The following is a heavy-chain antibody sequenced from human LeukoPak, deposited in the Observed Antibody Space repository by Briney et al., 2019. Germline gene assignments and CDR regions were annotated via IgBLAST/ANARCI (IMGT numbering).Heavy chain of an antibody. CDR3: ARGPITMVRGVIIYDAFDI. CDR2: MNPNSGNT. D-gene: IGHD3-10*01. CDR1: GYTFISYD. V-gene: IGHV1-8*03. J-gene: IGHJ3*02. Sequence: ASVKVSCKASGYTFISYDINWVRQATGQGLEWMGWMNPNSGNTGYAQKFQGRVTITRNTSISTAYMELSSLRSEDTAVYYCARGPITMVRGVIIYDAFDIWGQGTMVTVSS.